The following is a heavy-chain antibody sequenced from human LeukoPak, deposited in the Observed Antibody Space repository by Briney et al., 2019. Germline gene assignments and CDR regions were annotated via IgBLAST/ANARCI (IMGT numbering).Heavy chain of an antibody. CDR2: IIPIFGTA. CDR3: ARDPHLYCSSTCCYFNDY. D-gene: IGHD2-2*01. CDR1: GGTFSSYA. Sequence: GASVKVSCKASGGTFSSYAISWVRQAPGQGLEWMGGIIPIFGTANYAQKFQGRVTITADKSTSTAYMELSSLRSEDTAVYYCARDPHLYCSSTCCYFNDYWGQGTLVTVSS. J-gene: IGHJ4*02. V-gene: IGHV1-69*06.